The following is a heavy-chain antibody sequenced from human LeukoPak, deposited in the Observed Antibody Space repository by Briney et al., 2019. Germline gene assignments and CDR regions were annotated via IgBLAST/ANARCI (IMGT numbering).Heavy chain of an antibody. CDR3: ARGGHRQKEF. V-gene: IGHV3-7*01. Sequence: PGGSLRLSCSASGFTFSNYWMTWVRQSPGKGLEWVAIIKHDGSDKYCVDSVKGRFTISRDNAKNSLYLQMSSLRAEDPAVYYCARGGHRQKEFWGQGTLVTVSS. CDR1: GFTFSNYW. J-gene: IGHJ4*02. CDR2: IKHDGSDK. D-gene: IGHD3-10*01.